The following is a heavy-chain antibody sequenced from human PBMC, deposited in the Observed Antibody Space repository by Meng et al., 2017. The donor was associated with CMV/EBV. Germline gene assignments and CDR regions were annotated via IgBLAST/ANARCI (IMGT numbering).Heavy chain of an antibody. J-gene: IGHJ6*02. D-gene: IGHD6-19*01. Sequence: GGSLRLSCAASGFTFSSYSMNWVRQAPGKGLEWVSSISSSSYIYYADSVKGRFTISRDNAKNSLYLQMNSLRAEDTAVYYCARATDSGWYGVNYYYYYGMDVWGQGTTVTVSS. CDR2: ISSSSYI. CDR3: ARATDSGWYGVNYYYYYGMDV. CDR1: GFTFSSYS. V-gene: IGHV3-21*01.